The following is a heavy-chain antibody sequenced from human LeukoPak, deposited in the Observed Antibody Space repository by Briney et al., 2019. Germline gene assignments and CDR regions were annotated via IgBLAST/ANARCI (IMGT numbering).Heavy chain of an antibody. CDR3: ARSREGVRYFARPKHFDY. J-gene: IGHJ4*02. CDR1: GYTFTSYY. CDR2: INPSGGST. D-gene: IGHD3-9*01. Sequence: ASVKVSCKASGYTFTSYYMHWVPQAPGQGLEWRGLINPSGGSTSYAQKFQGRVTMTRDTSTSTVYIELSSLRSEDTAVYYCARSREGVRYFARPKHFDYWGQGTLVTVSS. V-gene: IGHV1-46*01.